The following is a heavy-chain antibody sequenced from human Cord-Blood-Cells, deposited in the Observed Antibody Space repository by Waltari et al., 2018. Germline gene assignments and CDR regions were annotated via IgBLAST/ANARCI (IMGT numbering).Heavy chain of an antibody. Sequence: QVQLVQSGAEVKKPGSSVKVSCKASGGTFSSSAISCVRQAPGQGLEWMGGVIPIFVTANYAQKFQGRVTVTADESTSTAYMELSSLRSEDTAVYYCARDRMESGSAAFDIWGQGTMVTVSS. CDR3: ARDRMESGSAAFDI. V-gene: IGHV1-69*01. J-gene: IGHJ3*02. CDR2: VIPIFVTA. D-gene: IGHD5-12*01. CDR1: GGTFSSSA.